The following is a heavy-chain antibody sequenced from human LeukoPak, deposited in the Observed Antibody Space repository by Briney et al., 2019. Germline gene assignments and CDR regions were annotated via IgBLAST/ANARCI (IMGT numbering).Heavy chain of an antibody. J-gene: IGHJ5*02. CDR3: ARDRPELYYDFWSGYVGFDP. V-gene: IGHV3-72*01. CDR1: GFTVSSNY. D-gene: IGHD3-3*01. CDR2: IRSKAYGGTT. Sequence: GGSLRLSCAASGFTVSSNYMSWVRQAPGKGLEWVGFIRSKAYGGTTEYAASVKGRFTISRDNAKNSLYLQMNSLRAEDTAVYYCARDRPELYYDFWSGYVGFDPWGQGTLVTVSS.